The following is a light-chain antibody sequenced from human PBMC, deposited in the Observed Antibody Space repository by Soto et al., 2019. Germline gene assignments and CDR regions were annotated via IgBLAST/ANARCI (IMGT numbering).Light chain of an antibody. CDR1: QGVSKW. CDR2: GAS. Sequence: DIQLXXXPXXXSXXXRXXVTXTFRASQGVSKWLAWYQQKPGKAPILLIHGASNLQTGVPSRFSGSGSGTDFVLTITSLQPEDIATYFCQQANSFPLTFGQGTRLEIK. CDR3: QQANSFPLT. J-gene: IGKJ5*01. V-gene: IGKV1-12*01.